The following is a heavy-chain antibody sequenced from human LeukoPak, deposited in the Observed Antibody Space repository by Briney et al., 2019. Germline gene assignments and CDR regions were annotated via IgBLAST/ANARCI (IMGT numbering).Heavy chain of an antibody. Sequence: PSETLSLTCTVSGASITRSTYYWGWIRQPPGKGLEWIGCIYYSGSTNYNPSLKSRVTMSVDTSKNQFSLKLSSVTALDTAVYYCARMAIGSYPAHYYYYYMDVWGKGTTVTVSS. J-gene: IGHJ6*03. CDR2: IYYSGST. V-gene: IGHV4-39*07. CDR3: ARMAIGSYPAHYYYYYMDV. CDR1: GASITRSTYY. D-gene: IGHD1-26*01.